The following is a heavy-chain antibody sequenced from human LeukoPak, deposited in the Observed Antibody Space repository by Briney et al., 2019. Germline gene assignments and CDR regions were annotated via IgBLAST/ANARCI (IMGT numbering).Heavy chain of an antibody. J-gene: IGHJ5*02. CDR2: IHTSGDT. V-gene: IGHV3-53*01. D-gene: IGHD4-17*01. CDR1: GLTGSHNY. Sequence: HPGGSLRLSCAASGLTGSHNYVSWVRQAPGKGLEWVSAIHTSGDTCYADSVKGRFTISRGTSKNTLYLQINSLRVEDTAVYYCIVFGDSNHWGQGTLVTVSS. CDR3: IVFGDSNH.